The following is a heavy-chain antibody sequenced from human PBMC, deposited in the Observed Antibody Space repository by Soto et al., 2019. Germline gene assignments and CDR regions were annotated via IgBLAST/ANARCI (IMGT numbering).Heavy chain of an antibody. V-gene: IGHV3-9*01. CDR3: AKDIKEQQRGAFDI. J-gene: IGHJ3*02. CDR1: GFTFDDYA. D-gene: IGHD6-13*01. CDR2: ISWNRGSI. Sequence: EVQLVESGGGLVQPGRSLRLSCAASGFTFDDYAMHWVRQAPGKGLEWVSGISWNRGSIGYADSVKGRFTISRDNAKNSLYMQMNSLRAEDTALYYCAKDIKEQQRGAFDIWGQGTMVTVSS.